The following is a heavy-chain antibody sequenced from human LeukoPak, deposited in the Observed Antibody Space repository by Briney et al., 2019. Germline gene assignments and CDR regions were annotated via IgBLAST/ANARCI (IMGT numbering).Heavy chain of an antibody. CDR1: GYTFTSYG. CDR2: ISGYNGNT. V-gene: IGHV1-18*01. J-gene: IGHJ3*02. D-gene: IGHD2-15*01. CDR3: ARGGRTCSGSTCYERAFDI. Sequence: ASVKVSCKASGYTFTSYGISWVRQAPGQGLEWMGWISGYNGNTNYAQNLQGRVTMTTDTSTSTAYMDLRSLRSDDAAVYYCARGGRTCSGSTCYERAFDIWGQGTMVTVSS.